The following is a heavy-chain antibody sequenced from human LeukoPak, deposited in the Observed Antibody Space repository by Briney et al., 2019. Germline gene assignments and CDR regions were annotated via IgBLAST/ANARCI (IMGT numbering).Heavy chain of an antibody. D-gene: IGHD6-13*01. Sequence: ASVKVSCKASGYIFKDYYMHCVRQAPGQGLEWMGIINPSGGSTSYAQKFQGRVTMTRDTSTSTVCMELSGLRSEDTAVYYCASAGFDYWGQGTLVTVSS. CDR1: GYIFKDYY. CDR3: ASAGFDY. J-gene: IGHJ4*02. V-gene: IGHV1-46*02. CDR2: INPSGGST.